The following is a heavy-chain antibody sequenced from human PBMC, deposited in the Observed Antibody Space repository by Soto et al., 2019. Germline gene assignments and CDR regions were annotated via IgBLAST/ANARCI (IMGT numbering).Heavy chain of an antibody. Sequence: QVQLVESGGGVVQPGRSLRLSCAASGFTFSNYGIHWVRQAPGKGLEWVAVIWPDGNNKYYPDSVKGRFTISRDNFKNTLDLQMNNLRAEDTAVYYCARAGIVATTQLGWFDPWGQGTLVTVSS. D-gene: IGHD1-26*01. CDR3: ARAGIVATTQLGWFDP. CDR2: IWPDGNNK. J-gene: IGHJ5*02. V-gene: IGHV3-33*01. CDR1: GFTFSNYG.